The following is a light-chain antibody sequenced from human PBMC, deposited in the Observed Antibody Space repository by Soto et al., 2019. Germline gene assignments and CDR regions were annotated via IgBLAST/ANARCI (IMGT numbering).Light chain of an antibody. Sequence: EIVLTQSPATLSLSPGERATLSCRASQSVSSYLAWYQQKPGQAPRLLIYDASNRATGIPARFSGSGSGTDFTPTISSLEPEDFAVYYCQQRSNWLYTSGQGTKLEIK. CDR1: QSVSSY. V-gene: IGKV3-11*01. CDR2: DAS. CDR3: QQRSNWLYT. J-gene: IGKJ2*01.